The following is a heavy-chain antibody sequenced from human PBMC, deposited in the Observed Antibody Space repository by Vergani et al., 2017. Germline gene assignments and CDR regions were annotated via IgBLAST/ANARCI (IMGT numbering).Heavy chain of an antibody. CDR2: ISYDGTQK. J-gene: IGHJ1*01. CDR1: GFTSSYYG. CDR3: ATKSCGTPGCQIAYSRE. Sequence: QVHLVESGGGVVQPGRSLRLSCVVSGFTSSYYGMHWVRQAPGKGLEWVAVISYDGTQKYYADSVKGRFTISRDNSKSTLYLQMNSLRTEDTAVYYCATKSCGTPGCQIAYSREGGQGTLVTVSS. D-gene: IGHD1-1*01. V-gene: IGHV3-30*03.